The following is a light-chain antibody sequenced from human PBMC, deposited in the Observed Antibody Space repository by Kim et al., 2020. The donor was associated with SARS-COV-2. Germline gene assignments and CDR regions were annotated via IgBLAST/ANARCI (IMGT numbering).Light chain of an antibody. CDR3: QETYSTPLT. J-gene: IGKJ4*01. Sequence: DIQMTQSPSSLSASVGDRVTITCRASQTIITYLNWYQQKPGRAPTLLIYGASTLHTGVPSRFSGSGSGTDFTLTISSLRPEDFATYYCQETYSTPLTFGGGTKVDIK. CDR1: QTIITY. CDR2: GAS. V-gene: IGKV1-39*01.